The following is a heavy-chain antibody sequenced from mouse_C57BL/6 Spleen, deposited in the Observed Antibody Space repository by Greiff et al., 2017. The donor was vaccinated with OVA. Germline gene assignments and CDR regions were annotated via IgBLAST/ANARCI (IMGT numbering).Heavy chain of an antibody. CDR1: GFTFSSYA. D-gene: IGHD1-1*01. CDR3: TRGRGYYGSSPRDYFDY. CDR2: ISSGGDYI. V-gene: IGHV5-9-1*02. J-gene: IGHJ2*01. Sequence: DVKLVESGEGLVKPGGSLKLSCAASGFTFSSYAMSWVRQTPEKRLEWVAYISSGGDYIYYADTVKGRFTISRDNAWNTLYLQMSRLKSEDTAMYYCTRGRGYYGSSPRDYFDYWGQGTTLTVSS.